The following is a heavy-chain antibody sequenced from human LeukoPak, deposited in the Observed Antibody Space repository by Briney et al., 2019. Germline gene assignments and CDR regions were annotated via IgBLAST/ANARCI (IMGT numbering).Heavy chain of an antibody. CDR2: ISGGGSTI. CDR1: GFTFSSYS. V-gene: IGHV3-48*02. D-gene: IGHD3-16*01. Sequence: GGSLRLSCAASGFTFSSYSMNWVRQAPGTGLEWVSYISGGGSTIYSADSVKGRFIISRDNAKNSLYLQMNSLRDEDTAVYYCAREGSALGYIDCWGQGTLVTVSS. J-gene: IGHJ4*02. CDR3: AREGSALGYIDC.